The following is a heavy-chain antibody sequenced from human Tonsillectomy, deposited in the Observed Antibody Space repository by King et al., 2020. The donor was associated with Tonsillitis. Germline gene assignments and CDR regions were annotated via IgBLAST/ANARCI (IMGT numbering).Heavy chain of an antibody. V-gene: IGHV3-9*01. D-gene: IGHD3-10*01. J-gene: IGHJ4*02. CDR3: ARHPGGV. CDR2: ISWNSGSI. CDR1: GFTFDDYA. Sequence: DVQLVESGGGLVQPGRSLRLSCAASGFTFDDYAMHWVRQVPGKGLEWVSGISWNSGSIAYADSVRGRFTISSDKARNSLYLQMNSLRPEDTALYYCARHPGGVWGQGTLVTVSS.